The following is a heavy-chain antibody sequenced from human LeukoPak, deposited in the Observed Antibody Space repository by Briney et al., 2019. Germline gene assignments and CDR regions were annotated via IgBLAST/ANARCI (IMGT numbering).Heavy chain of an antibody. D-gene: IGHD6-19*01. CDR2: INSDGSTT. Sequence: GGSLRLSCAASGLTFSSYWMHWVRQAPGKGLVWVSRINSDGSTTTYADSVKGRFTISRDNAKNTLYLQMNSLRAEDTAVYYCARGGVYSSGWYVDYWGQGTLVTVSS. CDR3: ARGGVYSSGWYVDY. V-gene: IGHV3-74*01. CDR1: GLTFSSYW. J-gene: IGHJ4*02.